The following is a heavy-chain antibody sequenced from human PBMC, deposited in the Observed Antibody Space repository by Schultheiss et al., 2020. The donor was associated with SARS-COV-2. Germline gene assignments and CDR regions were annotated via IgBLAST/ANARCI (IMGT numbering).Heavy chain of an antibody. D-gene: IGHD1-26*01. CDR1: GVSVDSGGYY. Sequence: SETLSLTCTVSGVSVDSGGYYWTWLRQPPGKGLDWIGYIYHSGITAYHPSLKSRVTISVDTSKNQFSLKLSSVTAADTAVYYCASFSGSYFSADAFDIWGQGTMVTVSS. CDR3: ASFSGSYFSADAFDI. V-gene: IGHV4-61*08. J-gene: IGHJ3*02. CDR2: IYHSGIT.